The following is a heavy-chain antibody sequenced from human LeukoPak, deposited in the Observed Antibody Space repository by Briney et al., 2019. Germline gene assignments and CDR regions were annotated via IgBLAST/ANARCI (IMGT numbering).Heavy chain of an antibody. J-gene: IGHJ4*02. CDR3: ARQTGSGLFTLP. CDR2: IYYTGNT. Sequence: SETLSLTCTVSGGSFSIYYWGWIRQPPGKGLEWIGSIYYTGNTYYNASLKSRVTISIDTSKNQISLRLTSVTATDTAMYYCARQTGSGLFTLPGGQGTLVTVSS. CDR1: GGSFSIYY. D-gene: IGHD3/OR15-3a*01. V-gene: IGHV4-39*01.